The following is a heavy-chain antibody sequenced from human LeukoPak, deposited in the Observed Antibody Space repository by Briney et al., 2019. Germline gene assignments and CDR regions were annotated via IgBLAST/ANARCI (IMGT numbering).Heavy chain of an antibody. J-gene: IGHJ4*02. CDR3: ARAVDFWSGYSFDY. Sequence: GGSLRLSCAASGFTFSSYWMHWVRQAPGKGLVWVSRINSDGSSTSYADSVKGRFTISRDNAENTLYLQMNSLRAEDTAVYYCARAVDFWSGYSFDYWGQGTLVTVSS. CDR2: INSDGSST. D-gene: IGHD3-3*01. CDR1: GFTFSSYW. V-gene: IGHV3-74*01.